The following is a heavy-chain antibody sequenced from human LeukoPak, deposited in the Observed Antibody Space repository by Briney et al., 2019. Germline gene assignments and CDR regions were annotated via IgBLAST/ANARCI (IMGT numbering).Heavy chain of an antibody. D-gene: IGHD5-12*01. CDR2: INQDGSAK. J-gene: IGHJ4*02. CDR3: ARWDIRGTAHQLDY. Sequence: GGSLRLSCAASGFTLSAHWMTWVRQAPGKGLEWVAIINQDGSAKYFVGSVKGRFTISRDNAKNSMYLQMNSLRAEDTAVYYCARWDIRGTAHQLDYWGQGILVTVSS. V-gene: IGHV3-7*01. CDR1: GFTLSAHW.